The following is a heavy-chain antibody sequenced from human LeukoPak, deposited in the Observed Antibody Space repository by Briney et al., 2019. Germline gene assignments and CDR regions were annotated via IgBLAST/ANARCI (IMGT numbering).Heavy chain of an antibody. CDR3: AKDARGKLVVAATPVPLDY. Sequence: GGSLRLSCAASGFTFMSYGMHWVRQAPGKGLEWVAFIRYDGSNKYYADSVKGRFTISRDNSKNTLYLQMNSLRAEDTAVYYCAKDARGKLVVAATPVPLDYWGQGTLVTVSS. J-gene: IGHJ4*02. D-gene: IGHD2-15*01. CDR1: GFTFMSYG. V-gene: IGHV3-30*02. CDR2: IRYDGSNK.